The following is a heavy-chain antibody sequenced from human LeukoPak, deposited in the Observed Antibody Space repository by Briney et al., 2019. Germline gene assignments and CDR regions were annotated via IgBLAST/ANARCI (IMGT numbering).Heavy chain of an antibody. Sequence: GGSLRLSCAASGFTFSSYAMSWVRQAPGKGLEWVAVISYDGSNKYYADSVKGRFTISRDNSKNTLYLQMNSLRAEDTAVYYCARDLLKSGSYSYYYYYYGMDVWGQGTTVTVSS. J-gene: IGHJ6*02. V-gene: IGHV3-30-3*01. CDR3: ARDLLKSGSYSYYYYYYGMDV. D-gene: IGHD1-26*01. CDR2: ISYDGSNK. CDR1: GFTFSSYA.